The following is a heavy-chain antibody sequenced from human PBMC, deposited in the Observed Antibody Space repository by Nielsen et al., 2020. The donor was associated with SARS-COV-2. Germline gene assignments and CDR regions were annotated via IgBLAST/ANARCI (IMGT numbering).Heavy chain of an antibody. J-gene: IGHJ3*02. CDR1: GGSISSGGYY. CDR3: ARVSAGTHALDI. CDR2: IYYSGST. V-gene: IGHV4-31*03. Sequence: SETLSLTCIVSGGSISSGGYYWSWIRQHPGKGLEWIGYIYYSGSTYYNPSLKSRVTIPVDTSKNHFSLRLSSVTAADTAVYYCARVSAGTHALDIWGQGTVVTVSS. D-gene: IGHD1-14*01.